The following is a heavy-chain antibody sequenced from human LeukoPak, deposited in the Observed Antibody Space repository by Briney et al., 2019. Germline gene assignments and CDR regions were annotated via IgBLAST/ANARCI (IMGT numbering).Heavy chain of an antibody. V-gene: IGHV3-21*01. CDR2: ISSSSSYI. CDR3: ARDPTPYYYDSSGYHAFDI. CDR1: GFTFSSYS. J-gene: IGHJ3*02. D-gene: IGHD3-22*01. Sequence: PGGSLRLSCAASGFTFSSYSMNWVRQAPGKGLEWVSSISSSSSYIYYADSVKGRFTISRDNAKNSLYLQMNSLRAEDTAVYYCARDPTPYYYDSSGYHAFDIWGQGTMVTVSS.